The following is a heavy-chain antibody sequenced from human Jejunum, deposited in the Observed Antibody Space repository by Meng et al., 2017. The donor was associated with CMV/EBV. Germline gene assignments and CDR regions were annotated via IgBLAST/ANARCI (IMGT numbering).Heavy chain of an antibody. V-gene: IGHV3-74*01. CDR3: ARGPDHSSRWYGLDS. Sequence: SGFTFPTWMPWVRQAPGEGLVWVARISHDGSSTTYADSVKGRFTLSRDNAKNTLFLQMNSLRVEDTAVYFCARGPDHSSRWYGLDSWGQGTLVTVSS. J-gene: IGHJ4*02. CDR1: GFTFPTW. CDR2: ISHDGSST. D-gene: IGHD6-13*01.